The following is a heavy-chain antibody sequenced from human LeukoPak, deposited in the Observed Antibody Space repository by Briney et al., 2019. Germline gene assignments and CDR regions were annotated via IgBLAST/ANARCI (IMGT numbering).Heavy chain of an antibody. D-gene: IGHD5-18*01. V-gene: IGHV1-18*01. CDR1: GYTLTELS. J-gene: IGHJ4*02. CDR2: ISAYNGNT. Sequence: ASVKVSCKVSGYTLTELSMHWVRQAPGQGLEWMGWISAYNGNTNYAQKLQGRVTMTTDTSTSTAYMELRSLRSDDTAVYYCARGSYGYDDYWGQGTLVTVSS. CDR3: ARGSYGYDDY.